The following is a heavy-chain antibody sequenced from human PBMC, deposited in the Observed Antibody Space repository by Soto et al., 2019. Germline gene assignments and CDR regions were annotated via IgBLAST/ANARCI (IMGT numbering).Heavy chain of an antibody. J-gene: IGHJ4*02. V-gene: IGHV3-30-3*01. Sequence: QVQLEESGGGVVQPGRSLRLSCAASGFTFSSYAMHWVRQAPGKGLEWVAVISYDGSNKYYADSVKGRFTISRDNSKNTLYLQMNSLRAEDTAVYYCARGDIVLVPAAIFGHFDYWGQGPLVTVSS. CDR1: GFTFSSYA. CDR3: ARGDIVLVPAAIFGHFDY. CDR2: ISYDGSNK. D-gene: IGHD2-2*01.